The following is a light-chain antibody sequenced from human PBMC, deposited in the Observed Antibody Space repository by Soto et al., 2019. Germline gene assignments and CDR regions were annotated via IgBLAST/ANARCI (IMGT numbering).Light chain of an antibody. J-gene: IGLJ2*01. CDR2: SDT. CDR1: NIGRKG. V-gene: IGLV3-21*01. Sequence: SYELTQPPSVSVAPGETARISCGGTNIGRKGVHWYQQKPGQAPVLVIYSDTDLPPVIPERFSGSNSANMATLTISRVEAGDEADYYCQVWDSGSAHVLFGGGTKLTVL. CDR3: QVWDSGSAHVL.